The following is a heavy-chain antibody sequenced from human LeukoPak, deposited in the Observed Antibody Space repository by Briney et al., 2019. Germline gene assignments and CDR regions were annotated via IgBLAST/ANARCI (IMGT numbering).Heavy chain of an antibody. CDR3: ANLGPVGGGDY. D-gene: IGHD2-15*01. Sequence: PSETLSLTCTVSGGSISSYYWSWIRQPPGKGLEWIGYIYYSGSTNNNPSLKSRVTISVDTSKNQFSLKLSSVTAADTAVYYCANLGPVGGGDYWGQGTLVTVSS. J-gene: IGHJ4*02. V-gene: IGHV4-59*01. CDR1: GGSISSYY. CDR2: IYYSGST.